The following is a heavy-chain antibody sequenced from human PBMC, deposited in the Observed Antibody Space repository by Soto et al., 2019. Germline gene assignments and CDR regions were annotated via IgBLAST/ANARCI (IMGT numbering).Heavy chain of an antibody. CDR1: GYTFTTYG. CDR2: ISGYNGNT. V-gene: IGHV1-18*01. CDR3: AREYGNYGPDY. Sequence: QVQLVQYGAEVKTPGASVKVSCKASGYTFTTYGIDWVRQAPGQGLEWMGWISGYNGNTNYAQKLQGRVTMTSDTSTNTAYMELRSLRSDDTAVYYCAREYGNYGPDYWGQGTLVTVSS. D-gene: IGHD4-17*01. J-gene: IGHJ4*02.